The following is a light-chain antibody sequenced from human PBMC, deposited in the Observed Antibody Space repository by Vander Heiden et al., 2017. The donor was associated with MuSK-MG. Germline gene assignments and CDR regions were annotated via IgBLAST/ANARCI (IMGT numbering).Light chain of an antibody. CDR2: QDS. J-gene: IGLJ7*01. V-gene: IGLV3-1*01. Sequence: SYELTQPPSVSVSPGQTASITCSGDKLGDKYACWYQQKPGQSPVLVIYQDSKRPSGIPERFSGSNSGNKATLTISGTQAMDEADDYCQAWDSSTAVFGGGTQLTVL. CDR1: KLGDKY. CDR3: QAWDSSTAV.